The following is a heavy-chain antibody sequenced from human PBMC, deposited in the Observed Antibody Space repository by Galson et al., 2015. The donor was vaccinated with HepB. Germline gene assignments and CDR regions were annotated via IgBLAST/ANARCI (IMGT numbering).Heavy chain of an antibody. CDR3: GGGRGYIAVAGTWIGDYVFDI. V-gene: IGHV3-11*06. J-gene: IGHJ3*02. D-gene: IGHD6-19*01. CDR2: ISSSSSYT. Sequence: SLRLSCAASGFTFSDYYMSWIRQAPGKGLEWVSYISSSSSYTNYADSVKGRFTISRDNAKNSLYLQMNSLRAEDTAVYYCGGGRGYIAVAGTWIGDYVFDIWGQGTMVTVSS. CDR1: GFTFSDYY.